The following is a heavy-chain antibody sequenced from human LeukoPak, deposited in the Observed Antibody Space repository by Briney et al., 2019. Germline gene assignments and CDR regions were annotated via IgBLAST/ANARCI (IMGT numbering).Heavy chain of an antibody. J-gene: IGHJ4*02. CDR1: GFTFSSYE. CDR2: ISSSGSTI. V-gene: IGHV3-48*03. D-gene: IGHD4-23*01. CDR3: ARDYGGSSPFDY. Sequence: PGGSLRLSCAASGFTFSSYEMNWVRQAAGKGLEWVSYISSSGSTIYYADSVKGRFTISRDNAKNSLYLQMNSLRAEDTAVYYCARDYGGSSPFDYWGQGTLVTVSS.